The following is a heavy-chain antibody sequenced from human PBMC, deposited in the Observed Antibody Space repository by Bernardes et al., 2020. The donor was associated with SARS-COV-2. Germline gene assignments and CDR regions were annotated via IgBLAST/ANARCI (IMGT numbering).Heavy chain of an antibody. V-gene: IGHV3-74*01. Sequence: GGSLRLPRAASGFTFSSYWMHWVRQAPGKGLVWVSRINSDGSSTSYADSVKGRFTISRDNAKNTLYLQMNSLRAEDTAVYYCARDPRAKRFDYWGQGTLVTVSS. CDR1: GFTFSSYW. CDR2: INSDGSST. CDR3: ARDPRAKRFDY. J-gene: IGHJ4*02.